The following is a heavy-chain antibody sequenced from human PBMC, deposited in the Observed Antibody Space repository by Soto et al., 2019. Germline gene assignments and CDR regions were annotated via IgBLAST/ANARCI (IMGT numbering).Heavy chain of an antibody. J-gene: IGHJ6*02. Sequence: GASVKVSYKASGYTFTSYVISWVRQAPGQGLEWMGWSSAYNGNTNYAQKLQGRVTMTTDTSTSTAYMELRSLRSDDTAVYYCARDGSLAARPGYYYGMDVWGQGTTVAVSS. V-gene: IGHV1-18*01. D-gene: IGHD6-6*01. CDR3: ARDGSLAARPGYYYGMDV. CDR2: SSAYNGNT. CDR1: GYTFTSYV.